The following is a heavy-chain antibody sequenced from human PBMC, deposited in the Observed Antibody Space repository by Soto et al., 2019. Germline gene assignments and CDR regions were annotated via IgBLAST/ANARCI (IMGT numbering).Heavy chain of an antibody. CDR3: ARQSHDYGDYGAFDI. J-gene: IGHJ3*02. CDR2: IYPGDSDT. V-gene: IGHV5-51*01. CDR1: GYSFTSYW. Sequence: GESLKISCKGSGYSFTSYWIGWVRQMPGKGLEWMGIIYPGDSDTRYSPSFQGQVTISADKSISTAYLQWSSLKASDTAMYYCARQSHDYGDYGAFDIWSQGTMVTVSS. D-gene: IGHD4-17*01.